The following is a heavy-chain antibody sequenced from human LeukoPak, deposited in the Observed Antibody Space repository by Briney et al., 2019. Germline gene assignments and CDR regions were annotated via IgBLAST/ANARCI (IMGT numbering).Heavy chain of an antibody. CDR2: IYYSGST. J-gene: IGHJ6*02. Sequence: PSETLSLTCTVSGGSISSYYWSWIRQPPGKGLEWIGYIYYSGSTNYNPSLKSRVTISVDTSENQFSLKLSSVTAADTAVYYCARLGAGADHSSSPGGYYYYYGMDVWGQGTTVTVSS. CDR1: GGSISSYY. CDR3: ARLGAGADHSSSPGGYYYYYGMDV. D-gene: IGHD6-6*01. V-gene: IGHV4-59*08.